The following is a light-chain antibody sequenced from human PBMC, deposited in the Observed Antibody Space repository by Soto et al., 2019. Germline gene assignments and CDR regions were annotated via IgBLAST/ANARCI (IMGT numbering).Light chain of an antibody. Sequence: DIVMTQTPDSLAVSLGERATINCKSSQSILSSSNNKNYLTWYQQKPGQPPKMLIYWASTRESGVPDRFSGSASGTDFTLTISSMQAEDVAVYYCQQYYSTLITFGQGTRLEIK. CDR1: QSILSSSNNKNY. CDR3: QQYYSTLIT. V-gene: IGKV4-1*01. CDR2: WAS. J-gene: IGKJ5*01.